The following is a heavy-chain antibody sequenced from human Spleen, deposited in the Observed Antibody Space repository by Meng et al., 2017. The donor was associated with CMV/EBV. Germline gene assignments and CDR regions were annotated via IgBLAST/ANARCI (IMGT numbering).Heavy chain of an antibody. V-gene: IGHV4-31*03. CDR3: ARGSGGITGFDS. D-gene: IGHD1-14*01. CDR2: IYYSGGT. CDR1: GGSISTGDYY. Sequence: LRLSCTVSGGSISTGDYYWSWIRQHPGKGLEWIGYIYYSGGTYYNPSLKSRATISVDTSKNQFSLELISVTAADTAVFYWARGSGGITGFDSWGQGTLVTVSS. J-gene: IGHJ4*02.